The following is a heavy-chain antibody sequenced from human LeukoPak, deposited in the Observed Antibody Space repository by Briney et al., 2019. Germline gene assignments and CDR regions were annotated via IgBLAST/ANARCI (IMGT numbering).Heavy chain of an antibody. D-gene: IGHD4-17*01. CDR1: GYSISSGYY. Sequence: PSETLSLTCTVSGYSISSGYYWGWIRQPPGKGLEWIGSIYHSGSTYYNPSLKSRVTMSVDTSKNQFSLKLSSVTAADTAVYYCARDRGTVTHPWGQGTLVTVSS. CDR2: IYHSGST. J-gene: IGHJ5*02. CDR3: ARDRGTVTHP. V-gene: IGHV4-38-2*02.